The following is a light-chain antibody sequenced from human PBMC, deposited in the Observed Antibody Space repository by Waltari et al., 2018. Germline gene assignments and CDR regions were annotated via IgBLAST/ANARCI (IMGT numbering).Light chain of an antibody. V-gene: IGLV2-14*03. CDR2: DVR. Sequence: QSALTQPASVSGSPGQSITISCTGTSSDIGGYNYVSWYQQVPGNAPQLIICDVRYRPSGVASRVSGSKSGNTASLTISGLQAGDEADYFCCSYLDSSTLELFGGGTSLTVL. CDR1: SSDIGGYNY. CDR3: CSYLDSSTLEL. J-gene: IGLJ2*01.